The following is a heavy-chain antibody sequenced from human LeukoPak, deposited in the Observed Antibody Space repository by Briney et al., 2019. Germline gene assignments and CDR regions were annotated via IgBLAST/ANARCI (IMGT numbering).Heavy chain of an antibody. CDR1: GYTFTEHF. V-gene: IGHV1-2*02. J-gene: IGHJ4*01. CDR2: IHPASANT. Sequence: ASVKVSCKASGYTFTEHFIHWVRQAPGQGLQYMGWIHPASANTVYAQMFHGRVTLARDTPATTTYMELSGLRSDDTAVYYCARDLRPANLWGQGTLVTVSS. D-gene: IGHD1-7*01. CDR3: ARDLRPANL.